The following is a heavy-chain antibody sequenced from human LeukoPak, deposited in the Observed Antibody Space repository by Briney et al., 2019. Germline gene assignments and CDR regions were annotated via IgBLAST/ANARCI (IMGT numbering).Heavy chain of an antibody. CDR1: GFTFSSYW. CDR2: IKKDGSET. D-gene: IGHD5-12*01. J-gene: IGHJ4*02. V-gene: IGHV3-7*03. CDR3: ARGRYSGTTYYFDY. Sequence: GGSLRLSCAASGFTFSSYWMNWARQAPGKGLEWVANIKKDGSETYYVDSVKGRFTISRDNAKNSLYLQMNSLRAEDTAMYYCARGRYSGTTYYFDYWGQGTLVTVSS.